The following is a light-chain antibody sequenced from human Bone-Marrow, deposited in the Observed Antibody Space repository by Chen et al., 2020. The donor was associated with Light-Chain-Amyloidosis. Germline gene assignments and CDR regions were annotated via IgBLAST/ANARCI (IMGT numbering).Light chain of an antibody. CDR3: MQALQTPWT. Sequence: IVMTQSPLSLPVTPVEPASIACRSSQSLLHSNGYNYLDWYLQKPGQSPQLLIYLGSNRASGVPDRFSGSGSGTDFTLKISRVEAEDGGVYYCMQALQTPWTFGQGTKVEIK. J-gene: IGKJ1*01. CDR2: LGS. V-gene: IGKV2-28*01. CDR1: QSLLHSNGYNY.